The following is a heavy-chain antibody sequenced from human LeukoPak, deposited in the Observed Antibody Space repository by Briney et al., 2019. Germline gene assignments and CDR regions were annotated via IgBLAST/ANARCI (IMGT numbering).Heavy chain of an antibody. Sequence: AASVKVSCKASGYTFTGYYMHWVRQAPGQGLEWMGWINPNSGGTNYAQKFQGRVTMTRDTSISTAYMELSRLRSDDTAVYYCARVPPVEMATQMETSLDYWGQGTLVTVSS. CDR3: ARVPPVEMATQMETSLDY. V-gene: IGHV1-2*02. D-gene: IGHD5-24*01. CDR1: GYTFTGYY. J-gene: IGHJ4*02. CDR2: INPNSGGT.